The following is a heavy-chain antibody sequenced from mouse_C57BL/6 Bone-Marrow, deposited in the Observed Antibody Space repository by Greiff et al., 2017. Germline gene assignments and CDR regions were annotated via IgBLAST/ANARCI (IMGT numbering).Heavy chain of an antibody. D-gene: IGHD1-1*01. CDR3: ARWNYGSSYGWYFDV. V-gene: IGHV1-59*01. CDR1: GYTFTSYW. CDR2: IDPSDSYT. Sequence: QVQLQQPGAELVRPGTSVKLSCKASGYTFTSYWMHWVKQRPGQGLEWIGVIDPSDSYTNYNQKFKGKATLTVDTSSSTAYMQLSSLTSEDSAVYYCARWNYGSSYGWYFDVWGTGTTVTGSS. J-gene: IGHJ1*03.